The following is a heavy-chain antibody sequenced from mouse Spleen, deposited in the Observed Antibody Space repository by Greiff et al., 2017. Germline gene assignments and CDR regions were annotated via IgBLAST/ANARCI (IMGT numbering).Heavy chain of an antibody. CDR1: GYTFTDYN. J-gene: IGHJ4*01. D-gene: IGHD1-2*01. Sequence: VQLQQSGPELVKPGASVKIPCKASGYTFTDYNMDWVKQRTEQGLEWIGRIDPEDGETKYAPKFQGKATITADTSSNTAYLQLSSLTSEDTAVYYCARLLRPPYAMDYWGQGTSVTVSS. CDR2: IDPEDGET. V-gene: IGHV14-2*01. CDR3: ARLLRPPYAMDY.